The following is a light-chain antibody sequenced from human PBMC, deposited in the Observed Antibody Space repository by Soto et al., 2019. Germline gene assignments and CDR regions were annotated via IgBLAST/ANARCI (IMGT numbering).Light chain of an antibody. CDR2: YTS. V-gene: IGKV3-11*01. CDR1: QSVSTY. Sequence: EIVLTQSPATLSLSPGERATLSYRASQSVSTYLAWYQQKPGQTPRLVIYYTSNRATGIPARFSGSGSGTDFTLTISSLEPEDFAVYYCQQRRNWPPITFGQGTRLEIK. J-gene: IGKJ5*01. CDR3: QQRRNWPPIT.